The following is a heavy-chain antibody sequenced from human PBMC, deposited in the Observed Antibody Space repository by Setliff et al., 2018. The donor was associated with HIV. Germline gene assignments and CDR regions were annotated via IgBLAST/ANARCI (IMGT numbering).Heavy chain of an antibody. D-gene: IGHD5-12*01. CDR3: ARDGYNSNWFDP. V-gene: IGHV1-46*01. J-gene: IGHJ5*02. Sequence: VASVKVSCKASGYTFISYSMQWVRQAPGQGLQWMGVINPRGGSTTYAQKFQGRVTMTRDTSTSTVYMELSSLRSEDTAVYYCARDGYNSNWFDPWGQGTLVTVSS. CDR1: GYTFISYS. CDR2: INPRGGST.